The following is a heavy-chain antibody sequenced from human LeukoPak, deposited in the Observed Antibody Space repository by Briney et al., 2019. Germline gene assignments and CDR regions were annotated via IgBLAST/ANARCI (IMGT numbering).Heavy chain of an antibody. Sequence: SETLSLTCTVSGGSIGGNSYWSWIRPPPGKGPEWIGHISNSGSTYYSPSLSSRVTISLDTSKNQFSLKLRSVTAADTAVYYCARGGASSIPLDYWGRGTLVTVSS. J-gene: IGHJ4*02. CDR1: GGSIGGNSY. D-gene: IGHD1-26*01. V-gene: IGHV4-61*01. CDR2: ISNSGST. CDR3: ARGGASSIPLDY.